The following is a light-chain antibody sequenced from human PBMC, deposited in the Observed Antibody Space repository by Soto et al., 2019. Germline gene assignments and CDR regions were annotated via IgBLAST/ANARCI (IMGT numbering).Light chain of an antibody. V-gene: IGKV3-15*01. CDR1: QSVSSN. CDR2: GAS. Sequence: EIVMTQSPATLSVSPGDRATLSCRAGQSVSSNLAWYQQKPGQAPRLLLYGASTSAPGIPARFSGSGSGTVFTLTISSIQVEDFAVYYCQRDNSWPITVGQGPRLDIK. CDR3: QRDNSWPIT. J-gene: IGKJ5*01.